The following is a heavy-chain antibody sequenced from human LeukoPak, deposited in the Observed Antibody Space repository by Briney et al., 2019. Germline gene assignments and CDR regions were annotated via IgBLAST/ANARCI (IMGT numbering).Heavy chain of an antibody. CDR3: ASEYYYGSGSYYSQLLAFDI. Sequence: PSETLSLTCTVSGGSVSSGSYYRSWIRQPPGKGLEWIGYIYYSGSTNYNPSLKSRVTISVDTSKNQFSLKLSSVTAADTAVYYCASEYYYGSGSYYSQLLAFDIWGQGTMVTVSS. V-gene: IGHV4-61*01. J-gene: IGHJ3*02. D-gene: IGHD3-10*01. CDR2: IYYSGST. CDR1: GGSVSSGSYY.